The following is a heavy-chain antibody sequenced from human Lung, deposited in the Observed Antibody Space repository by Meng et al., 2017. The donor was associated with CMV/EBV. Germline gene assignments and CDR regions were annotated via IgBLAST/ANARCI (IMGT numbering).Heavy chain of an antibody. D-gene: IGHD3-22*01. CDR2: ISGSGGST. V-gene: IGHV3-23*01. J-gene: IGHJ4*02. CDR1: GFTFSSYA. CDR3: AKSYYDSSGYYYN. Sequence: GGSLRLXCAASGFTFSSYAMSWVRQAPGKGLEWVSAISGSGGSTYYADSVKGRFTISRDNTKNTLYLQMNSLRAEDTAVYYCAKSYYDSSGYYYNWGQGTLVTVSS.